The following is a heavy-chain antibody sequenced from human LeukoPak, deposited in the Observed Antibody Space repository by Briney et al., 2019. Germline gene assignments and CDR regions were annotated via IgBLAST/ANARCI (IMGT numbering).Heavy chain of an antibody. V-gene: IGHV4-34*01. D-gene: IGHD3-3*01. Sequence: SETLSLTCAVYGGSFSGCYWSWIRQPPGKGLEWIGEINHSGSTNYNPSLKSRVTISVDTSKNQFSLKLSSVTAADTAVYYCARGPIAYYDFWSGYSRDYFDYWGQGTLVTVSS. CDR3: ARGPIAYYDFWSGYSRDYFDY. CDR2: INHSGST. J-gene: IGHJ4*02. CDR1: GGSFSGCY.